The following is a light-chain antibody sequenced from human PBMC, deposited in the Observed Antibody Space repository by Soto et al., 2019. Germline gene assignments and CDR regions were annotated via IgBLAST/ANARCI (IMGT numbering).Light chain of an antibody. CDR3: QQSYSNPFT. Sequence: DIQMTQSPSSLSASVGDRVTVTCRSSQSIGGYLNWYQQKPEKAPKLLMHAASTLQSGVPSRFSGSGSGTDYTLTISSLQPEDFATYCCQQSYSNPFTFGPGTQVEIK. V-gene: IGKV1-39*01. CDR2: AAS. CDR1: QSIGGY. J-gene: IGKJ3*01.